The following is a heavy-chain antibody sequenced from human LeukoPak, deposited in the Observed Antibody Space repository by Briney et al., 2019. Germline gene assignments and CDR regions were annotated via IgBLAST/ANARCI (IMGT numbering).Heavy chain of an antibody. V-gene: IGHV4-39*01. CDR1: GGSISSSSYY. CDR2: IYYSGST. D-gene: IGHD3-3*01. CDR3: ARSPPTATIFGVAKGLWNFDY. Sequence: PSETLSLTCTVSGGSISSSSYYWGWIRQPPGKGLEWIGSIYYSGSTYYNPSLKSRVTISVDTSKNQFSLKLSSVTAADTAVYYCARSPPTATIFGVAKGLWNFDYWGQGTLVTVSS. J-gene: IGHJ4*02.